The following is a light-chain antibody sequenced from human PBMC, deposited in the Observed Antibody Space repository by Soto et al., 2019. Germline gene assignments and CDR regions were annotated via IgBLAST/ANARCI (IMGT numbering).Light chain of an antibody. CDR3: QQYNNWPRT. CDR1: QSVGSN. Sequence: EIVMTQSPATLSVSPGERATLSCRASQSVGSNLAWYQQKPGQAPRLLMYGASTGATGIPVRFSGSGSGTEFTLTISSLQSEDFAVYYCQQYNNWPRTFGQGTKVEI. J-gene: IGKJ1*01. CDR2: GAS. V-gene: IGKV3-15*01.